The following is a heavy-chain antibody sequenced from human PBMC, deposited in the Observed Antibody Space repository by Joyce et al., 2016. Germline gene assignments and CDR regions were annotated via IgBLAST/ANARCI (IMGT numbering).Heavy chain of an antibody. V-gene: IGHV4-31*03. J-gene: IGHJ4*02. D-gene: IGHD5-12*01. CDR3: ARGSYSGYDFVFDY. Sequence: QVQLQASGPGLVKPSQTLSLTCSVSSGSVRSAGHYWSWIRQHPGRGLEWIGYIFHTGSPYYNPSLKNRISMSVDTSKILFALNLRSVTAADTAMYYCARGSYSGYDFVFDYWGQGTLVTVSS. CDR1: SGSVRSAGHY. CDR2: IFHTGSP.